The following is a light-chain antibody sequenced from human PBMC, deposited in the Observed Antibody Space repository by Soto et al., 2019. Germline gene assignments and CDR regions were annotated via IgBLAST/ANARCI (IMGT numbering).Light chain of an antibody. V-gene: IGLV2-14*01. Sequence: QPVLTQPASVSGSPGQSITISCTGTSSDIGAYNYVSWYQQHPGKAPELIIFEVNNRPSGVSNRFSGSKSGNTASLTISGLQLEDEADYHCSSYTGGSTYWIFGGGTKLTVL. CDR1: SSDIGAYNY. CDR2: EVN. J-gene: IGLJ3*02. CDR3: SSYTGGSTYWI.